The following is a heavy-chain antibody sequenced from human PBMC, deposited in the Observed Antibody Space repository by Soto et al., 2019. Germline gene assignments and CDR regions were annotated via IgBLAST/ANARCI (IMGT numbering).Heavy chain of an antibody. Sequence: AETLSLTFAVYGGSFRGYYWRWIRQPPGKGLEWIGEINHSGSTNYNPSLKSRVTVSVDTSKNQFSLKLSSVTAADTAVYYCARVRITMVRGVSQGDVDYWGQGTLVTVSS. V-gene: IGHV4-34*01. D-gene: IGHD3-10*01. CDR2: INHSGST. CDR1: GGSFRGYY. CDR3: ARVRITMVRGVSQGDVDY. J-gene: IGHJ4*02.